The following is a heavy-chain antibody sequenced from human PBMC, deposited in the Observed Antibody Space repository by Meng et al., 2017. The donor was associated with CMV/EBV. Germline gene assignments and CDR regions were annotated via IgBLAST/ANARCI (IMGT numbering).Heavy chain of an antibody. Sequence: ASVKVSCKASGYTFTSYDINWVRQATGQGLEWMGWMNPNSGNTGYAQKFQGRVTITRNTSISTAYMELSSLRSEDTAVYYCARDGTQRITMIVGAFDIWGQGTMVTVSS. V-gene: IGHV1-8*03. D-gene: IGHD3-22*01. CDR1: GYTFTSYD. J-gene: IGHJ3*02. CDR3: ARDGTQRITMIVGAFDI. CDR2: MNPNSGNT.